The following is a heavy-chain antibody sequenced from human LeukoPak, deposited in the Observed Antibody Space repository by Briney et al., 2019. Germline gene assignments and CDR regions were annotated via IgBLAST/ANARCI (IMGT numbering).Heavy chain of an antibody. CDR3: AGGLGSGSYYIY. CDR2: INHSGST. V-gene: IGHV4-34*01. CDR1: GGSFSGYY. Sequence: PSETLSLTCAVSGGSFSGYYRSWIRQPPGKGLEWIGEINHSGSTNYNPSLKSRVTISLDTSKNQFSLKLSSVTAADTAVYYCAGGLGSGSYYIYWGQGTLVPVSS. J-gene: IGHJ4*02. D-gene: IGHD3-10*01.